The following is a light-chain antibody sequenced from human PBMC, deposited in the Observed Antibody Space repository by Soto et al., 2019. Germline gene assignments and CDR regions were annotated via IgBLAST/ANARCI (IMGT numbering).Light chain of an antibody. V-gene: IGLV2-11*01. J-gene: IGLJ2*01. Sequence: QSALTQPRSVSGSPGQSVTISCTGTSNDVGGYNFVSWYQQHPGKVPKLFIYDVSRRPSGVPDRFSGSKSGNTASLTISGHDAEEEAYYYCSSYAGSYPVVFGGGTQLTVL. CDR1: SNDVGGYNF. CDR3: SSYAGSYPVV. CDR2: DVS.